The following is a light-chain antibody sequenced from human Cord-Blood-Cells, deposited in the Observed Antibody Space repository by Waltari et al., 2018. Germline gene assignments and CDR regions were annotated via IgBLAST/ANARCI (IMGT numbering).Light chain of an antibody. J-gene: IGKJ4*01. Sequence: AIQLTQSPSSLSASVGDRVTITCRASQGISSALAWYQQQPGKAPKLLIYDASSLESRVPSRFSGSGSGTDFTLTISSLQPEDFATYYCQQFNSYPPVTFGGGTKVEIK. CDR3: QQFNSYPPVT. V-gene: IGKV1-13*02. CDR1: QGISSA. CDR2: DAS.